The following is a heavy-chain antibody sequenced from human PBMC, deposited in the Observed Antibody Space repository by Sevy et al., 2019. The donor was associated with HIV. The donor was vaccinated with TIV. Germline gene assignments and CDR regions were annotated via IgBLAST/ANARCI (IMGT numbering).Heavy chain of an antibody. V-gene: IGHV4-34*01. CDR1: GGSFSGYY. Sequence: SETLSLTCAVYGGSFSGYYWSWIRQPPGKGLEWIGEINHSGSTNYNPSLKSRVTISVDTSKNQFSLKLSSVTAADTAVYYCARGADGYRVLYYYGMDVWGQGTTVTVSS. J-gene: IGHJ6*02. CDR2: INHSGST. D-gene: IGHD1-1*01. CDR3: ARGADGYRVLYYYGMDV.